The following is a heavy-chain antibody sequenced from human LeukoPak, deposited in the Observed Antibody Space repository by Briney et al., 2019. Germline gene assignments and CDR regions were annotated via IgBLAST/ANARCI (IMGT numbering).Heavy chain of an antibody. D-gene: IGHD4-17*01. Sequence: KPSETLSLTCTVSGGSISSSSYYWGWIRQPPGKGLEWIGSIYYSGSTYYNPSLKSRVTISVDTSKNQFSLKLSSVTAADTAVYYCARHAQPLRRGVDWLDPWGQGTLVTVSS. CDR1: GGSISSSSYY. J-gene: IGHJ5*02. CDR2: IYYSGST. V-gene: IGHV4-39*01. CDR3: ARHAQPLRRGVDWLDP.